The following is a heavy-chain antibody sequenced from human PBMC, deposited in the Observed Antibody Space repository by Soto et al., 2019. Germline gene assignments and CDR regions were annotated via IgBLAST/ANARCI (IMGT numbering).Heavy chain of an antibody. CDR1: GFTFSNAW. D-gene: IGHD3-3*01. J-gene: IGHJ6*02. CDR2: IKSKTDGGTT. V-gene: IGHV3-15*01. Sequence: GGSLRLSCAASGFTFSNAWMSWVRQAPGKGLEWVGRIKSKTDGGTTDYAAPVKGRFTISRDDSKNTLYLQMNSLKTEDTAVYYCTTGNEWSGYLYYYYYGMDVWGQGTTVTVS. CDR3: TTGNEWSGYLYYYYYGMDV.